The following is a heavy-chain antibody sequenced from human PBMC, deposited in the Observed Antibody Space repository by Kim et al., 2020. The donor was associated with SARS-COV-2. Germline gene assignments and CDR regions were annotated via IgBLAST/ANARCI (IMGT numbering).Heavy chain of an antibody. V-gene: IGHV3-7*01. CDR2: ISPDTAKI. CDR1: AFSLINSW. Sequence: GGSLRLSCIGSAFSLINSWICWIRQAPGKGLEWVAIISPDTAKIGYRESVRGRFTISRDNAKNSVYLQMTNLRAEDTALYYCARDPADGAVDYWGHGTLVTVTS. D-gene: IGHD3-16*01. CDR3: ARDPADGAVDY. J-gene: IGHJ4*01.